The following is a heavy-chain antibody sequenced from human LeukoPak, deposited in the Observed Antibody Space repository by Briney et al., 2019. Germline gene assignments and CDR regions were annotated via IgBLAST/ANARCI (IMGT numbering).Heavy chain of an antibody. CDR3: ELRDSSGFDY. Sequence: SETLSLTCAVSGGSISSGGYSWSWIRQPPGKGLEWIGRIYTSGSTNYNPSLKSRVTISVDTSKNQFSLKLSSVTAADTAVYYCELRDSSGFDYWGQGTLVTVSS. J-gene: IGHJ4*02. D-gene: IGHD3-22*01. CDR2: IYTSGST. CDR1: GGSISSGGYS. V-gene: IGHV4-30-4*07.